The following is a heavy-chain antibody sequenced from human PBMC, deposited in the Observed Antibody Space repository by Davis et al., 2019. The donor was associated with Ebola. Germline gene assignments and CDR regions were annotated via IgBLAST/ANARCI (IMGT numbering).Heavy chain of an antibody. CDR2: INAGNGNT. D-gene: IGHD6-25*01. J-gene: IGHJ6*02. CDR3: ARILAATDYYYYGMDV. Sequence: ASVKVSCKASGYTFTSYAMHWVRQAPGQRLEWMGWINAGNGNTKYSQKFQGRVTITRDTSASTAYMELSILRSEDTAVYYCARILAATDYYYYGMDVWGQGTTVTVSS. CDR1: GYTFTSYA. V-gene: IGHV1-3*01.